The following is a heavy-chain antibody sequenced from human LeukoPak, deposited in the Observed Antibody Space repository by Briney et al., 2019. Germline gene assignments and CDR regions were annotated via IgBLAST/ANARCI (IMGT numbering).Heavy chain of an antibody. CDR1: GFTVSSNY. D-gene: IGHD3-10*01. Sequence: PGGSLRLSCAVSGFTVSSNYMSWVRQAPGKGLEWVAVIWYNGSNKYYADSVKGRFTISRDNSKNTLYLQMNSLGAEDTAVYYCAKGESETYYYHYMDVWGKGTTVTVSS. J-gene: IGHJ6*03. CDR3: AKGESETYYYHYMDV. V-gene: IGHV3-33*06. CDR2: IWYNGSNK.